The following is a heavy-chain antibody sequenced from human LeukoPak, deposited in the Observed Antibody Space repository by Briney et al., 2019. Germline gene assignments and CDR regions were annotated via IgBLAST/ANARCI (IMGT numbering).Heavy chain of an antibody. Sequence: SETLSLTCAVYGGSFSGYYWSWIRQPPGKGLEWIGYIYYSGSTNYNPSLKSRVTISVDTSKNQFSLKLSSVTAADTAVYYCARGKYSSGLSGIYYFDYWGQGTLVTVSS. J-gene: IGHJ4*02. CDR3: ARGKYSSGLSGIYYFDY. CDR2: IYYSGST. D-gene: IGHD6-19*01. V-gene: IGHV4-59*01. CDR1: GGSFSGYY.